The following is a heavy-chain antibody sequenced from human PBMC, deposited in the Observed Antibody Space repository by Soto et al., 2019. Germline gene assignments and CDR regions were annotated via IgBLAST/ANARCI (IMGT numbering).Heavy chain of an antibody. CDR2: VSYDGSNK. Sequence: GGSLRLSCAASGFTFSSYAMHWVRQAPGKGLEWVAVVSYDGSNKYYADSVKGRFTISRDNSKNTLSLQMNSLRAEDTAVYYCARDPNPAAAAYYYHFGMDVWGQGTTVTVSS. CDR1: GFTFSSYA. V-gene: IGHV3-30-3*01. D-gene: IGHD6-13*01. CDR3: ARDPNPAAAAYYYHFGMDV. J-gene: IGHJ6*02.